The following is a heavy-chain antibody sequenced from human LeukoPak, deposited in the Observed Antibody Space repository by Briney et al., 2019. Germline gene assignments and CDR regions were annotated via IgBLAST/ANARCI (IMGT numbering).Heavy chain of an antibody. CDR3: AREVSNWFDP. CDR2: IKQDGSEK. V-gene: IGHV3-7*01. CDR1: GFTFSSYG. J-gene: IGHJ5*02. Sequence: PGGSLRLSCAASGFTFSSYGMPWVRQAPGKGLEWVANIKQDGSEKYYVDSVKGRFTISRDNAKNSLYLQMNSLRAEDTAVYYCAREVSNWFDPWGQGTLVTVSS.